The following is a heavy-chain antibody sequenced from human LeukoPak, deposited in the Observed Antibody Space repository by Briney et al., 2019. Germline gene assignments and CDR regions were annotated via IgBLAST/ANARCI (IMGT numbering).Heavy chain of an antibody. Sequence: PGGSLRLSCAASGFTFSSYGMHWVRQAPGKGLEWVAVIWYDGSNKYYADSVKGRFTISRDNAKNSLYLQMNSLRAEDTAVYYCASGPLISYNSSTYPPFDYWGQGTLVTVSS. D-gene: IGHD6-6*01. V-gene: IGHV3-33*03. CDR2: IWYDGSNK. CDR3: ASGPLISYNSSTYPPFDY. J-gene: IGHJ4*02. CDR1: GFTFSSYG.